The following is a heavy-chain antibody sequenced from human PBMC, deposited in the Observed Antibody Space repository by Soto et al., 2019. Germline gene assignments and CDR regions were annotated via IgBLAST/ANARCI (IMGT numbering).Heavy chain of an antibody. CDR3: ARERPQLGAAYYYYYYMDV. V-gene: IGHV4-34*01. CDR2: INHSGST. CDR1: GGSFSGYY. D-gene: IGHD6-25*01. Sequence: SETLSLTCAVYGGSFSGYYWSWIRQPPGKGLEWIGEINHSGSTNYNPSHKSRVTISVDTSKNQFSLKLSSVTAADTAVYYSARERPQLGAAYYYYYYMDVWGKGTTVTVSS. J-gene: IGHJ6*03.